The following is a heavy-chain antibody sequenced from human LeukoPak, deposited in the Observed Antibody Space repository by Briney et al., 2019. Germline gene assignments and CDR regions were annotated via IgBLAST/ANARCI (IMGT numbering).Heavy chain of an antibody. J-gene: IGHJ3*01. CDR1: GYSVNSQG. Sequence: ASVKVSCKASGYSVNSQGMNWVRQVPGQGLEWMGWINPNSGGTDYAQNFQGRVTMTRDTSISTAYMELSRLRADDTAIYYCARDKFLTLDGDDAFDLWGQGTMVTVSS. CDR3: ARDKFLTLDGDDAFDL. D-gene: IGHD3-3*01. V-gene: IGHV1-2*02. CDR2: INPNSGGT.